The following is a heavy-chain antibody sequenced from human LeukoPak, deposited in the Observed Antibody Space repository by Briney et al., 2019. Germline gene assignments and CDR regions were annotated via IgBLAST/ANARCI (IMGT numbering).Heavy chain of an antibody. Sequence: GGSLRLSCAASGFTVSSNYMSWVRQAPGKGLEWVSVIYSGGSTYYADSVKGRFTISRDNSKNTLYLQMNSLRAEDTAVYYCARVGEDCSSTSCYGEPYWYFDLWGRGTLVTVSS. CDR2: IYSGGST. J-gene: IGHJ2*01. CDR3: ARVGEDCSSTSCYGEPYWYFDL. CDR1: GFTVSSNY. D-gene: IGHD2-2*01. V-gene: IGHV3-66*01.